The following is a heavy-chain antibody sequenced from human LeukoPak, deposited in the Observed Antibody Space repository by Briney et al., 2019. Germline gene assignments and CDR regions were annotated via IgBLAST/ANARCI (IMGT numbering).Heavy chain of an antibody. J-gene: IGHJ4*02. V-gene: IGHV4-30-2*01. CDR2: IYHSGTT. D-gene: IGHD3-16*01. CDR1: GVAISRGGYA. Sequence: PSETLSLTCAVSGVAISRGGYAWNWIRQPPGKGLEWIAYIYHSGTTYYNPSLKSRGTISVDTSKNQFSLKVSSVTAADTAVYYCARDVVSGGYIDYWGQGTLVTVSS. CDR3: ARDVVSGGYIDY.